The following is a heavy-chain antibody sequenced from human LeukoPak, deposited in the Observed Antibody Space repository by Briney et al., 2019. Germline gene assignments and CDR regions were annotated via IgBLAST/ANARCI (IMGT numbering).Heavy chain of an antibody. Sequence: SETLSLTCTVSGGSISSYYWSWIRQPAGKGLEWIGRIYTSGSTNYNPSLKSRVTMSVGTSKNQFSLKLSSATAADTAVYYCARDRALWYDYGILDYWGQGTLVTVSS. CDR1: GGSISSYY. CDR3: ARDRALWYDYGILDY. D-gene: IGHD4-17*01. CDR2: IYTSGST. V-gene: IGHV4-4*07. J-gene: IGHJ4*02.